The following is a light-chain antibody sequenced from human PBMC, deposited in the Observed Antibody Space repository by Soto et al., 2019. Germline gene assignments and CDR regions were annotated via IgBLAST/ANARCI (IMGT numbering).Light chain of an antibody. CDR2: AVS. Sequence: DIQMTQSPSSLSASVGDRVTITCRASQRVSKYLNWYQQKPGKAPKLLIYAVSSLHSGVPSRFSGSGSGTDFTLTISGLQAEDFGTYYCQQSYSAPRTFGQGTKVEIK. CDR1: QRVSKY. J-gene: IGKJ1*01. CDR3: QQSYSAPRT. V-gene: IGKV1-39*01.